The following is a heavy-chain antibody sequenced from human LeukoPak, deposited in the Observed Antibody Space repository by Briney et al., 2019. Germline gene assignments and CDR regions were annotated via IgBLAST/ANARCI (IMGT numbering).Heavy chain of an antibody. CDR1: GGSISSGSYY. J-gene: IGHJ3*02. D-gene: IGHD6-13*01. CDR3: ARDHGGSRGAFDI. V-gene: IGHV4-39*07. Sequence: SETLSLTCTVSGGSISSGSYYWSWIRQPPGKGLEWIGSIYYSGSTYYNPSLKSRVTISVDTSKNQFSLKLSSVTAADTAVYYCARDHGGSRGAFDIWGQGTMVTVSS. CDR2: IYYSGST.